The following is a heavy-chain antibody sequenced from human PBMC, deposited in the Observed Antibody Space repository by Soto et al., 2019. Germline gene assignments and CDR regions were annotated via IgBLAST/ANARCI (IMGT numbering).Heavy chain of an antibody. J-gene: IGHJ4*02. CDR3: AKGSTVTTTRSYYFDY. CDR1: GFTFSSYA. V-gene: IGHV3-23*01. Sequence: PGGSLRLSCAASGFTFSSYAMSWVRQAPGKGLEWVSAISGSGGSTYYADSVKGRFTISRDNSKNTLYLQMNSLRAEDTAVYYCAKGSTVTTTRSYYFDYWGQGTLVTVSS. D-gene: IGHD4-17*01. CDR2: ISGSGGST.